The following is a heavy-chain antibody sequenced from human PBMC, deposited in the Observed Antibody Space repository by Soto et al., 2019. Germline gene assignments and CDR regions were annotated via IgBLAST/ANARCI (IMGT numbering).Heavy chain of an antibody. Sequence: GASVKVSCKASGYTFTSYAMHWVRQAPGQRLEWMGWINAGNGNTKYSQKFQGRVTITRDTSASTAYMELNSLRAEDTAVYYCARERDGYNPDAFDIWGQGTMVTVSS. V-gene: IGHV1-3*01. CDR1: GYTFTSYA. D-gene: IGHD5-12*01. CDR2: INAGNGNT. J-gene: IGHJ3*02. CDR3: ARERDGYNPDAFDI.